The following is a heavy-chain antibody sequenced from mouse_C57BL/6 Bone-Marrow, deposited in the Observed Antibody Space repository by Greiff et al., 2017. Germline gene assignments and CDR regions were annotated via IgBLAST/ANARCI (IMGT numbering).Heavy chain of an antibody. J-gene: IGHJ1*03. CDR3: AREGWLLPYWYFDV. D-gene: IGHD2-3*01. V-gene: IGHV5-4*01. Sequence: EVNVVESGGGLVKPGGSLKLSCAASGFTFSSYAMSWVRQTPEKRLEWVATLSDGGSYTYYPDNVKGRFTISRDNAKNNLYLQMSHLKSEDTAMYYCAREGWLLPYWYFDVWGTGTTVTVSS. CDR1: GFTFSSYA. CDR2: LSDGGSYT.